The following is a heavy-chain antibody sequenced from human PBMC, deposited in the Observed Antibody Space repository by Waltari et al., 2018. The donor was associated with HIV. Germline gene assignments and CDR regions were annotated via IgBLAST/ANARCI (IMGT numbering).Heavy chain of an antibody. V-gene: IGHV3-23*01. CDR2: ISGSGGST. Sequence: EVQLLESGGGLVQPGGSLRLSCAASGFTFSSYAMSWVRQAPGRGVEWVLAISGSGGSTYYADSVKGRFTISRDNSKNTLYLQMNSLRAEDTAVYYCAKLQFFIFTPPGVWGQGTTVTVSS. D-gene: IGHD3-3*01. CDR3: AKLQFFIFTPPGV. CDR1: GFTFSSYA. J-gene: IGHJ6*02.